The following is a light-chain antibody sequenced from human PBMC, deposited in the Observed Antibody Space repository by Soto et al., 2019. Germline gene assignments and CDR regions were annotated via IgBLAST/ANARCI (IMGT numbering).Light chain of an antibody. CDR1: SWHSSYA. Sequence: QPVLTQSPSASASLGASVKLTCTLSSWHSSYAIAWHQQQPEKGPRYLMKVNTDGSHNKGDGIPDRFSGSSSGAERYLTISSLQSEDEADYNCQTWGAGFSVVFGGGTKLTVL. V-gene: IGLV4-69*01. J-gene: IGLJ2*01. CDR2: VNTDGSH. CDR3: QTWGAGFSVV.